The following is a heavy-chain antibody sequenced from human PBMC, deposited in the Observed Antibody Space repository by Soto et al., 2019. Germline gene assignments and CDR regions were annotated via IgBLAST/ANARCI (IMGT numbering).Heavy chain of an antibody. D-gene: IGHD6-13*01. J-gene: IGHJ4*02. V-gene: IGHV3-21*01. CDR1: GFSFSSYT. CDR2: ISITGSYI. CDR3: ARDWWEEPAGKETVSQFDY. Sequence: GGSLRLSYAASGFSFSSYTMDWVRQAPGKGLQWVSSISITGSYIYYADSVKGRFAISRDNAQNSLYLHMNSLRAEDTAVYYCARDWWEEPAGKETVSQFDYWGQGTLVTVSS.